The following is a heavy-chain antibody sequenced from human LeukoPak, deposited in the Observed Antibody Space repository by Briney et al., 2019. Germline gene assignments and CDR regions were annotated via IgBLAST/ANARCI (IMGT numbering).Heavy chain of an antibody. CDR1: GYTFTSYG. D-gene: IGHD3-22*01. J-gene: IGHJ4*02. CDR2: ISAHNGNT. V-gene: IGHV1-18*01. CDR3: ARYGGGYYYDSSGFLDY. Sequence: GASVKVSCKASGYTFTSYGISWVRQAPGQGLEWMGWISAHNGNTNYAQKVQGRVIMTTDKSTSTAYMELSSLRSEDTAVYYCARYGGGYYYDSSGFLDYWGQGTLVTVSS.